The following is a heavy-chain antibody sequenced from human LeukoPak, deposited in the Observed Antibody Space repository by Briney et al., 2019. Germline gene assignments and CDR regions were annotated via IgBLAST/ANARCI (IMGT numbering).Heavy chain of an antibody. CDR2: IYHTGST. Sequence: KPSGTLSLTCAVSGGSISSGNWWSWVRQPPGKGLEWIASIYHTGSTYYNPSLKSRVTISVDTPKNQFSLKLSSVTAADTAVYYCARLRDYAHGGAFDIWGQGTMVTVSS. CDR1: GGSISSGNW. J-gene: IGHJ3*02. V-gene: IGHV4-4*02. CDR3: ARLRDYAHGGAFDI. D-gene: IGHD4-17*01.